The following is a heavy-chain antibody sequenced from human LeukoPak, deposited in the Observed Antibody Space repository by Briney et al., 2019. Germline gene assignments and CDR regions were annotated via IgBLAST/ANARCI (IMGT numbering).Heavy chain of an antibody. V-gene: IGHV3-21*01. CDR3: ARDLSYSSAPLPFYYFDY. D-gene: IGHD6-19*01. CDR2: ISSSSSYI. Sequence: PGGSLRLSCAASGFTFSSYSMNWVRQAPEKGLEWVSSISSSSSYIYYADSVKGRFTISRDNAKNSLYLHMNSLRAEDTAVYYCARDLSYSSAPLPFYYFDYWGQGTLVTVSS. CDR1: GFTFSSYS. J-gene: IGHJ4*02.